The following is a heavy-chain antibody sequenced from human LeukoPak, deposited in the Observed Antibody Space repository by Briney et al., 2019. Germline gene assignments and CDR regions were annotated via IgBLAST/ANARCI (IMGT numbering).Heavy chain of an antibody. CDR3: ARAGGLRYFDWANTGVAFDI. D-gene: IGHD3-9*01. J-gene: IGHJ3*02. Sequence: ASVKVSCKASGYTFTSYDINWVRQATGQGLEWMGWMNPNSGNTGYAQKFQGRVTMTRNTSISTAYMELSSLRSEDTAVYYCARAGGLRYFDWANTGVAFDIWGQGTMVTVSS. CDR1: GYTFTSYD. V-gene: IGHV1-8*01. CDR2: MNPNSGNT.